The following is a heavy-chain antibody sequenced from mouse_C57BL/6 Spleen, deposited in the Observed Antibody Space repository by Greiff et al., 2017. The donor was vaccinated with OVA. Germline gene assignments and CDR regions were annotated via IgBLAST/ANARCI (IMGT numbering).Heavy chain of an antibody. V-gene: IGHV5-17*01. J-gene: IGHJ3*01. Sequence: DVKLVESGGGLVKPGGSLKLSCAASGFTFSDYGMHWVRQAPEKGLEWVAYISSGSSTIYYADTVKGRFTISRDNAKNTLFLQMTSLRSEDTAMYYCARELTGTGFAYWGQGTLVTVSA. CDR2: ISSGSSTI. CDR1: GFTFSDYG. D-gene: IGHD4-1*01. CDR3: ARELTGTGFAY.